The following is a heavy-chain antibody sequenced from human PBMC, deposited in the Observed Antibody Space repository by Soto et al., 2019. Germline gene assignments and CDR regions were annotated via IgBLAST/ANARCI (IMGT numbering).Heavy chain of an antibody. CDR3: ARIYRALLFDP. Sequence: SETLSLTCTVPGGSISSYYWSWIRQPPGKGLEWIGYIYYSGSTNYNPSLKSRVTISVDTSKNQFSLKLSSVTAADTAVYYCARIYRALLFDPWGQGTLVTVSS. D-gene: IGHD5-18*01. J-gene: IGHJ5*02. CDR1: GGSISSYY. V-gene: IGHV4-59*01. CDR2: IYYSGST.